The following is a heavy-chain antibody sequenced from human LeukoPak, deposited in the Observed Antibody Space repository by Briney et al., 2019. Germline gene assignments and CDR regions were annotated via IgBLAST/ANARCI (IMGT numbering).Heavy chain of an antibody. Sequence: GGSLRLSCAASGFTFSSYTMNWVRQAPGKRLEWISSITSSTYVFYADSVRGRFTISRDNAKNSLYLQVDSLRAEDTAVYYCARDPYSGYYGTYYYYYMDVWGKGTTVTISS. D-gene: IGHD3-22*01. CDR1: GFTFSSYT. V-gene: IGHV3-21*01. CDR3: ARDPYSGYYGTYYYYYMDV. J-gene: IGHJ6*03. CDR2: ITSSTYV.